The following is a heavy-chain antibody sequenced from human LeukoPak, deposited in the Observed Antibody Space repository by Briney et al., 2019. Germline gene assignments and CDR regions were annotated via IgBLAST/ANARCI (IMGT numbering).Heavy chain of an antibody. V-gene: IGHV1-8*03. CDR2: MDPNTGNT. CDR3: AAHRHYSSGWFDY. CDR1: GYTFTNYD. Sequence: GASVKVSCKASGYTFTNYDINWVRQATGQGLEWLGWMDPNTGNTGYAQKFQGRVTITRNTSISTAHMELSSLRSEDTAVYYCAAHRHYSSGWFDYWGQGTLVTVSS. D-gene: IGHD6-19*01. J-gene: IGHJ4*02.